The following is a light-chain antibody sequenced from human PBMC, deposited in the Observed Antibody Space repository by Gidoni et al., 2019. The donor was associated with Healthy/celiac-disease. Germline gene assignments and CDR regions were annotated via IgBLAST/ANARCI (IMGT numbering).Light chain of an antibody. CDR2: EAT. Sequence: QSALTQPASVSGSPGQSLTISCTGTSSDVGSYNLVSWYQQHPGKAPKLTIYEATKRPSGVSNRFSGSKSGNTASLTISGLQAEDEADYYCCSYSGSSTLVVFGGGTKLTVL. CDR3: CSYSGSSTLVV. J-gene: IGLJ2*01. CDR1: SSDVGSYNL. V-gene: IGLV2-23*02.